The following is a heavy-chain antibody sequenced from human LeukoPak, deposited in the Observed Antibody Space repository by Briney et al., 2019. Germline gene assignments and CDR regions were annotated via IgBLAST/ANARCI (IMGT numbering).Heavy chain of an antibody. CDR2: ISYDGSNK. J-gene: IGHJ6*02. CDR1: GFTFSGYA. V-gene: IGHV3-30*04. Sequence: PGGSLRLSCAASGFTFSGYAMHWVRQAPGKGLEWVAVISYDGSNKYYADSVKGRFTISRDNSKNTLYLQMNSLRAEDTAVYYCARDMAAAGLYYYYGMDVWGQGTTVTVSS. CDR3: ARDMAAAGLYYYYGMDV. D-gene: IGHD6-13*01.